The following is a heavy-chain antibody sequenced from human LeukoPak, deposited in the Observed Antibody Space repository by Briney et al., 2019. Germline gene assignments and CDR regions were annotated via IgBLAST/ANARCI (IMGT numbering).Heavy chain of an antibody. CDR3: ARVFHDSSGYYPYYFDY. V-gene: IGHV1-18*01. CDR1: GYTFTSYG. Sequence: GASVKVSCKASGYTFTSYGIGWVRQAPGQGLEWMGWISAYNGNTNYAQKLQGGVTMTTDTSTSTAYMELRSLRSDDTAVYYCARVFHDSSGYYPYYFDYWGQGTLVTVSS. CDR2: ISAYNGNT. D-gene: IGHD3-22*01. J-gene: IGHJ4*02.